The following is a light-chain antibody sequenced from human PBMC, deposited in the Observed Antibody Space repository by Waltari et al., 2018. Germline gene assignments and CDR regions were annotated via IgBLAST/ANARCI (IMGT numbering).Light chain of an antibody. CDR1: RPLSGW. CDR3: HQYNTFPYSFCHFIYVYLYRT. CDR2: KAS. Sequence: DIQMAQSPPTLSESVGDRVTITCRVSRPLSGWLAWYQQHPGKAPKILIYKASTLHDGVSSRFSGSGSGTEFTLTITNLQPDDFATYYCHQYNTFPYSFCHFIYVYLYRTF. V-gene: IGKV1-5*03. J-gene: IGKJ2*01.